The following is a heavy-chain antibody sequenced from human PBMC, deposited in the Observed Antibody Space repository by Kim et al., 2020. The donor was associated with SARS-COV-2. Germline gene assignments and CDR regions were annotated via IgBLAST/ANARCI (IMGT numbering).Heavy chain of an antibody. Sequence: SETLSLTCTVSGGSISSSSYYWGWIRQPPGKGLEWIGSIYYSGSTYYNPSLKSRVNISVDTSKNQFSLKLSSVTAADTAVYYCARDYYYDSSTNFDYWGQGTLVTVSS. V-gene: IGHV4-39*07. CDR2: IYYSGST. CDR1: GGSISSSSYY. D-gene: IGHD3-22*01. J-gene: IGHJ4*02. CDR3: ARDYYYDSSTNFDY.